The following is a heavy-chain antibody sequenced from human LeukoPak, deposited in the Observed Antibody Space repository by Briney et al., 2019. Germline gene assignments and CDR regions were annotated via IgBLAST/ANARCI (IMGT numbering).Heavy chain of an antibody. V-gene: IGHV3-7*03. D-gene: IGHD3-3*01. CDR1: GFTFGKYW. Sequence: GGSLRLSCVASGFTFGKYWMSWVRQAPGKGLEWVANIKLDGSEKNYVDSVKGRFTISRDSTKNSLYLQMNSLRAEDTAVFYCARDQYDTWSRRGNFDSWGQGTLVIVSS. J-gene: IGHJ4*02. CDR3: ARDQYDTWSRRGNFDS. CDR2: IKLDGSEK.